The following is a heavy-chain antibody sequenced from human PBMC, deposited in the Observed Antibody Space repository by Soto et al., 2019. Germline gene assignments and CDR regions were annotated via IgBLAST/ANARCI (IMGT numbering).Heavy chain of an antibody. CDR1: GGSISSSSYY. CDR3: ASRDRYGMDV. J-gene: IGHJ6*02. CDR2: IYYSGST. V-gene: IGHV4-39*01. Sequence: PSETLSLTCTVSGGSISSSSYYWGWIRQPPGKGLEWIGSIYYSGSTYYNPSLKSRVTISVDTSKNQFSLKLSSVTAADTAVYYCASRDRYGMDVWGQGTTVTAP.